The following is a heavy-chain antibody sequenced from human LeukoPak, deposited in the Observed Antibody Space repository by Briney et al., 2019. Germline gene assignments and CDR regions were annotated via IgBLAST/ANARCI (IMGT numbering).Heavy chain of an antibody. Sequence: SVKVSCKASGGTFSSYAISWVRQAPGQGLEWIGRIIPILGIANYAQKFQGRVTITADKSTSTAYMELSSLRSEDTAVYYCARDAGTGYDYVWGGYRPPQPNAFDIWGQGTMVTVSS. V-gene: IGHV1-69*04. CDR1: GGTFSSYA. D-gene: IGHD3-16*02. CDR2: IIPILGIA. J-gene: IGHJ3*02. CDR3: ARDAGTGYDYVWGGYRPPQPNAFDI.